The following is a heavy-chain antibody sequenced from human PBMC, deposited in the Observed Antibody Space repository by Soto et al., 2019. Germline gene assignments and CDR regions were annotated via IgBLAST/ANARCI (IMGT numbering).Heavy chain of an antibody. CDR3: AKDIHSGSYHRGEEH. J-gene: IGHJ4*02. CDR2: ISDDGNNK. D-gene: IGHD1-26*01. V-gene: IGHV3-30*18. CDR1: GFTFSNYG. Sequence: PGGSLRLSCVASGFTFSNYGMHWVRQAPGKGLEWVTCISDDGNNKFYIDSVKGRFTISRDNSKNTLYLQMDTLRPEDTAVYYCAKDIHSGSYHRGEEHWGQGTLVTVSS.